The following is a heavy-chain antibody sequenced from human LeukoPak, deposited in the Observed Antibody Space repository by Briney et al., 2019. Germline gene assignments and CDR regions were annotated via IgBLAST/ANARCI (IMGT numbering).Heavy chain of an antibody. D-gene: IGHD3-16*02. CDR3: TRDVMITFGGVIVMYYFDY. Sequence: PGGSLRLSCAASGFTFSSYWMSWVRQAPGKGLEWVAIIKQDGSEKYYVDSVKGRFTISRDNAKNSLYLQMNSLRAEDTAVYYCTRDVMITFGGVIVMYYFDYWGQGTLVTVSS. CDR2: IKQDGSEK. CDR1: GFTFSSYW. V-gene: IGHV3-7*01. J-gene: IGHJ4*02.